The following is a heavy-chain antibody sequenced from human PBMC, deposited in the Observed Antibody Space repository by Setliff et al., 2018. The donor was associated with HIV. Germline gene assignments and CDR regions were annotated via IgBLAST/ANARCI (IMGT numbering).Heavy chain of an antibody. J-gene: IGHJ4*02. V-gene: IGHV1-69*13. CDR2: IIPMFGTA. CDR3: ARVFYSRGSGYYKGLDY. Sequence: SVKVSCKASGGTFSSYAISWVRQAPGQGLEWMGGIIPMFGTANYEQKFQGRFTITADESTSTVYMELSSLRSEDTALYYCARVFYSRGSGYYKGLDYWGQGTLVTVSS. CDR1: GGTFSSYA. D-gene: IGHD3-3*01.